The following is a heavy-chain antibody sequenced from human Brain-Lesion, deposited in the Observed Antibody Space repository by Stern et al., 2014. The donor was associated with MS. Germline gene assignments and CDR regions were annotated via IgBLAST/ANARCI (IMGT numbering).Heavy chain of an antibody. D-gene: IGHD2-2*01. V-gene: IGHV1-8*01. CDR3: ARAVRNQLLSEY. J-gene: IGHJ4*02. CDR2: MNPYSGNT. Sequence: QVQLVESGAEVKKPGASVKVSCKASGYTFSSYDVTWVRQASGHGLEWMGWMNPYSGNTGYAQKFKGRVSMPSDPSISTVYMELTSLTSDDTAVYFCARAVRNQLLSEYWGQGTLVTVSS. CDR1: GYTFSSYD.